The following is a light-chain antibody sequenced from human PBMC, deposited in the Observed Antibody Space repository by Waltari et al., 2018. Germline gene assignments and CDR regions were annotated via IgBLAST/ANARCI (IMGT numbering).Light chain of an antibody. CDR3: QQYYSSPQT. Sequence: DFVMTQSPDSLAVSLGERATINCRSSRNVLHGSTNQNYLACYQQKPQQPPKLLIYWASTRESGVPDRFIGSGSGTDFTLTISSLQAEDVAVYYCQQYYSSPQTFGQGTRVEIK. V-gene: IGKV4-1*01. CDR1: RNVLHGSTNQNY. CDR2: WAS. J-gene: IGKJ2*01.